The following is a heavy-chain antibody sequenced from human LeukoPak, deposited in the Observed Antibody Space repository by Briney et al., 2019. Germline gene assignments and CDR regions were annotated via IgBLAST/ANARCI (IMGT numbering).Heavy chain of an antibody. CDR2: ISSSSSYI. Sequence: PGGSLRLSCAASGFTFSSYSMNWVRQAPGKGLEWVSSISSSSSYIYYADSVKGRFTISRDNAKNSLYLQMNSLRAEDTAVYYCARNLVTKPYYYDTSGTSHAFDIWGQGTMVTGSS. D-gene: IGHD3-22*01. V-gene: IGHV3-21*01. CDR1: GFTFSSYS. J-gene: IGHJ3*02. CDR3: ARNLVTKPYYYDTSGTSHAFDI.